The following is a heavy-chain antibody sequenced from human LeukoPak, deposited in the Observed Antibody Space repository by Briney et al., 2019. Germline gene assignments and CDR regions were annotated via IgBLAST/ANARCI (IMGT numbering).Heavy chain of an antibody. CDR3: AAYPPFGIAARPSTGEVYLDY. Sequence: ASVKVSCKASGYTFTSYGISWVRQAPGQGLEWMGWISAYNGNTNYAQKFQGRVTMTRDTSISTAYMELSRLRSDDTAVYYCAAYPPFGIAARPSTGEVYLDYWGQGTLVTVSS. CDR1: GYTFTSYG. CDR2: ISAYNGNT. D-gene: IGHD6-6*01. J-gene: IGHJ4*02. V-gene: IGHV1-18*01.